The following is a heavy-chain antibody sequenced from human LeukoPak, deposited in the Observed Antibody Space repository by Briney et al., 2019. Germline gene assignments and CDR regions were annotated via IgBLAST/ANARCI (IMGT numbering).Heavy chain of an antibody. CDR1: GGSISSSSYY. CDR2: IYYSGST. J-gene: IGHJ4*02. Sequence: SETLSPTCTVSGGSISSSSYYWGWIRQPPGKGLEWIGSIYYSGSTYYNPSLKSRVTISVDTSKNQFSLKLSSVTAADTAVYYCARHRYADYWGQGTLVTVSS. D-gene: IGHD5-12*01. CDR3: ARHRYADY. V-gene: IGHV4-39*01.